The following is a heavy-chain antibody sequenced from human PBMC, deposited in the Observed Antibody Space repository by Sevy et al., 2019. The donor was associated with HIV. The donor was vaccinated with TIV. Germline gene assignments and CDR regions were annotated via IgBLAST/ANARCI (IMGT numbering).Heavy chain of an antibody. D-gene: IGHD1-26*01. CDR2: IYYRGHT. CDR1: GGSISSTTSY. V-gene: IGHV4-39*02. CDR3: VRREGRPESGWGPDF. Sequence: SETLSLTCTVSGGSISSTTSYWGWIRQPPGKGLEWIGTIYYRGHTSYNPSLKNRVTISVDTSNNHFSLKVTSVTAADTAVYYCVRREGRPESGWGPDFWGRGTLVTVSS. J-gene: IGHJ4*01.